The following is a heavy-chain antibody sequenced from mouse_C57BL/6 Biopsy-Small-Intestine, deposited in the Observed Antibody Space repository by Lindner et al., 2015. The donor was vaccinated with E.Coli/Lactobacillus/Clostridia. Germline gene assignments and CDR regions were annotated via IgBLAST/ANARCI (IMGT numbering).Heavy chain of an antibody. CDR2: IDPEDGET. J-gene: IGHJ4*01. V-gene: IGHV14-2*01. Sequence: VQLQESGAELVKPGASVKLSCTASGFNIKDYYMHWVKQRTEQGLEWIGRIDPEDGETKYAPKFQGKATITADTSSNTAYLQLSSLTSEDTAVYYCAPLRPRGYYAMDYWGQGTSVTVSS. D-gene: IGHD6-1*01. CDR3: APLRPRGYYAMDY. CDR1: GFNIKDYY.